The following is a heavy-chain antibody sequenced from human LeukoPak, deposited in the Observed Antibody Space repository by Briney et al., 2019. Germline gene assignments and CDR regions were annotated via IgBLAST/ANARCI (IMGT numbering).Heavy chain of an antibody. Sequence: PSETLSLTCAVYGGSFSGYYWSWIRQPPGKGLEWIGYIYYSGSTNYNPSLKSRVTISVDTSKNQFSLKLSSVTAADTAVYYCARGGYSYGHKGWFDPWGQGTLVTVSS. D-gene: IGHD5-18*01. CDR2: IYYSGST. V-gene: IGHV4-59*08. CDR3: ARGGYSYGHKGWFDP. CDR1: GGSFSGYY. J-gene: IGHJ5*02.